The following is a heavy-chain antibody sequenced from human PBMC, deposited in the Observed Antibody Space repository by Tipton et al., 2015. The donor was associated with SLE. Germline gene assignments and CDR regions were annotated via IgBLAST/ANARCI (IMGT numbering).Heavy chain of an antibody. CDR3: ARARRTTSSHFDY. J-gene: IGHJ4*02. V-gene: IGHV4-39*07. CDR1: GGSIRSSRHF. Sequence: TLSLTCTVSGGSIRSSRHFWGWIRQPPGKGLEWIGVLYYSGNTYYNPSLKSPVTLSIDTSKNQFSLRLTSMTPADTALYYCARARRTTSSHFDYWGQGTLVTVSS. CDR2: LYYSGNT. D-gene: IGHD1-14*01.